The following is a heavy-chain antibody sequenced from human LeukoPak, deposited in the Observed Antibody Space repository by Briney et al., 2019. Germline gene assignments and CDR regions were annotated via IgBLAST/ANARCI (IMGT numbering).Heavy chain of an antibody. CDR2: IIPIFGTA. D-gene: IGHD1-1*01. CDR3: ARSTTTFLDY. J-gene: IGHJ4*02. V-gene: IGHV1-69*05. Sequence: SVKVSCKASGGTFSSYAISWVRQAPGQGLEWMGGIIPIFGTANYAQKFQGRVTMTRDTSTSTVYMDLSSLRSEDTAVYYCARSTTTFLDYWGQGTLVTLSS. CDR1: GGTFSSYA.